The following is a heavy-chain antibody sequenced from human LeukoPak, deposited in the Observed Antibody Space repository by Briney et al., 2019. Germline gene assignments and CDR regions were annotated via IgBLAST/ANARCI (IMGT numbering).Heavy chain of an antibody. V-gene: IGHV4-39*07. J-gene: IGHJ4*02. Sequence: TSETLSLTCTVSGGSISSSTYYWGWIRQPPGKGLEWIGNIYYRGSTYYNPSLKSRVTISVDTSKNQFSLKLSSVTAADTAVYYCARGTYSSSFDYWGQGTLVTVSS. CDR2: IYYRGST. CDR1: GGSISSSTYY. D-gene: IGHD6-6*01. CDR3: ARGTYSSSFDY.